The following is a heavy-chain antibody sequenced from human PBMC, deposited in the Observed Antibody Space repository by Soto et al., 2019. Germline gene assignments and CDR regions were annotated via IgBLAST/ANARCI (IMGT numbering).Heavy chain of an antibody. J-gene: IGHJ6*04. CDR3: ARRGYSSSWYYYYYYGMDV. CDR1: GYTFTSYD. Sequence: QVQLVQSGAEVKKPGASVKVSCKASGYTFTSYDINWVRQATGQGLEWMGWMNTNSGNTGYAQKFQGRVTMTRNTSISTAYMELSSLRSEDTAVYYCARRGYSSSWYYYYYYGMDVGGEGTTVTVSS. CDR2: MNTNSGNT. V-gene: IGHV1-8*01. D-gene: IGHD6-13*01.